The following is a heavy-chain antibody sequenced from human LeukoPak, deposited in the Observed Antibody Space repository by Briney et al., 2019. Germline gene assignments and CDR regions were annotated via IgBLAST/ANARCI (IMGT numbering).Heavy chain of an antibody. CDR3: ARYGGNSDWYFDL. J-gene: IGHJ2*01. Sequence: SQTLSLTCTVSGGSISSGSYYWSWIRQPAGKGLEWIGRIYTSGSTNYNPSLKSRVTISVDKSKNQFSLKLSSVTAADTAVYYCARYGGNSDWYFDLWGRGTLVTVSS. D-gene: IGHD4-23*01. V-gene: IGHV4-61*02. CDR1: GGSISSGSYY. CDR2: IYTSGST.